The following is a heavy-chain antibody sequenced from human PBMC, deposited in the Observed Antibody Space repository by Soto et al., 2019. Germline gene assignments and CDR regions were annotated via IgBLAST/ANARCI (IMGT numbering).Heavy chain of an antibody. J-gene: IGHJ6*02. CDR3: AKGTSIAAADTRSRGVDV. V-gene: IGHV3-23*01. Sequence: EVQLLESGGGLVQPGGSLRLSCAASGFTFSSYAMNWVRQVPGKGLAWVSSISGSGGNTYYADSMKGRFTVSRDNYKNTLYLQMDSLRAEDTAVYDCAKGTSIAAADTRSRGVDVWGQGTTLTVSS. CDR1: GFTFSSYA. D-gene: IGHD6-13*01. CDR2: ISGSGGNT.